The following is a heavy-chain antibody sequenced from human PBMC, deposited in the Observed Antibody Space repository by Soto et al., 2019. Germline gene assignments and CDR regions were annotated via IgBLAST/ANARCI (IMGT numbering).Heavy chain of an antibody. V-gene: IGHV4-59*08. CDR2: IYYSGST. Sequence: SETLSPTCSVSGGSISSYYWSWIRQPPGKGLEWIGYIYYSGSTNYNPSLKSRVTISVDTSKNQFSLKLSSVTAADTAVYYCARHRYCSGGSCYSYYYYGMDVWGQGTTVTVSS. J-gene: IGHJ6*02. D-gene: IGHD2-15*01. CDR3: ARHRYCSGGSCYSYYYYGMDV. CDR1: GGSISSYY.